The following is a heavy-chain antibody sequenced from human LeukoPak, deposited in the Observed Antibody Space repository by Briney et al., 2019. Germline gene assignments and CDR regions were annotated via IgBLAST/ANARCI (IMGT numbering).Heavy chain of an antibody. D-gene: IGHD4-17*01. V-gene: IGHV4-39*02. CDR1: GGSISSCGYY. J-gene: IGHJ5*02. CDR2: IYHRGNT. Sequence: SETLSLTCSVSGGSISSCGYYWGRLRQPPGQGLEWIGNIYHRGNTYYNSSLKSRVTISIDETKNHVSLKLTSVIDADTAVYYCASSPDDYGDYATGNWFDPWGQGTLVTVSS. CDR3: ASSPDDYGDYATGNWFDP.